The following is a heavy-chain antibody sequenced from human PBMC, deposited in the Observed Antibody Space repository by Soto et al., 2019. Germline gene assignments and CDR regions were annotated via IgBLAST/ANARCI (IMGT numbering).Heavy chain of an antibody. J-gene: IGHJ3*02. CDR3: AKVRQEDFWSGSDAFDI. CDR1: GFTFSSYA. D-gene: IGHD3-3*01. CDR2: ISGSGGST. V-gene: IGHV3-23*01. Sequence: EVQLLESGGGLVQPGGSLRLSCAASGFTFSSYAMSWVRQAPGKGLEWVSAISGSGGSTYYAASVKGRVTISRDNSKNTLDMQMNSLRAEDTAVYYCAKVRQEDFWSGSDAFDIWGQGPMVTVSS.